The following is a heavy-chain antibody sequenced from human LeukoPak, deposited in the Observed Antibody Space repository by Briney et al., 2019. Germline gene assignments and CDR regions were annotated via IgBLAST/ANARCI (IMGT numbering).Heavy chain of an antibody. CDR3: ARVSRVAYSSSWYLDY. J-gene: IGHJ4*02. D-gene: IGHD6-13*01. V-gene: IGHV3-21*01. CDR1: GFTFSTYS. CDR2: ISSTSNYI. Sequence: PGGSLRLSCAASGFTFSTYSMNWVRQAPGKGLEWVSSISSTSNYIYYADSVKGRFTISRDNARNSLYLQMNSLRADDTAMYYCARVSRVAYSSSWYLDYWGQGTLVTVSS.